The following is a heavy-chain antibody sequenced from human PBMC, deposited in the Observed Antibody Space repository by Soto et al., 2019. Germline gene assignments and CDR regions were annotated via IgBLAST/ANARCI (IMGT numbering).Heavy chain of an antibody. CDR2: IYHSGST. D-gene: IGHD4-4*01. CDR3: ARGMTTVTTLDY. CDR1: GGSISSGEYY. Sequence: SETLSLTCTVSGGSISSGEYYWSWIRQPPGKGLEWIGYIYHSGSTYYNPSLKSRVTISVDRSKNQFSLKLSSVTAADTAVYYCARGMTTVTTLDYWGQGTLVTVSS. V-gene: IGHV4-30-2*01. J-gene: IGHJ4*02.